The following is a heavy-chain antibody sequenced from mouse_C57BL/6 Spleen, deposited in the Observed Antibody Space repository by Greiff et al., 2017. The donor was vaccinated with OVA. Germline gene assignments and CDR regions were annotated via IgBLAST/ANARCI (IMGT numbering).Heavy chain of an antibody. V-gene: IGHV1-52*01. CDR3: ARPAYYSNYEGFAY. D-gene: IGHD2-5*01. J-gene: IGHJ3*01. CDR2: IDPSDSET. Sequence: QVQLQQPGAELVRPGSSVKLSCKASGYTFTSYWMHWVKQRPIKGLEWIGNIDPSDSETHYNQKFKDKATLTVDKSSSTAYMQLSSLTSEDSAVYYCARPAYYSNYEGFAYWGQGTLVTVSA. CDR1: GYTFTSYW.